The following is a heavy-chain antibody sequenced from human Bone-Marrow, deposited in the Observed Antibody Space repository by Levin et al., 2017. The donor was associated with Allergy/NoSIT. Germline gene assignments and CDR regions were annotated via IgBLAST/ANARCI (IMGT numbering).Heavy chain of an antibody. D-gene: IGHD2/OR15-2a*01. CDR1: GGTFSSYA. V-gene: IGHV1-69*06. CDR3: ARAFHYYYYMDV. J-gene: IGHJ6*03. Sequence: SVKVSCKASGGTFSSYAISWVRQAPGQGLEWMGGIIPIFGTANYAQKFQGRVTITADKSTSTAYMELSSLRSEDTAVYYCARAFHYYYYMDVWGKGTTVTVSS. CDR2: IIPIFGTA.